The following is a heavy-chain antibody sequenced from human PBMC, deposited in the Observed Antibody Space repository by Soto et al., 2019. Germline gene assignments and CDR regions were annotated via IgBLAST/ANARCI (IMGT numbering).Heavy chain of an antibody. Sequence: PGGSLRLSCEVSGFTFSTYWMNWVRQAPGKGLVWVSLINPDGSTTNYADSVKGRFTISRDNGKNTVYLQMNSLRAEDTAVYYCAKDRRGSSGYDSSRGSGWYGSFEYWGQGT. V-gene: IGHV3-74*01. D-gene: IGHD5-12*01. CDR1: GFTFSTYW. CDR3: AKDRRGSSGYDSSRGSGWYGSFEY. J-gene: IGHJ4*02. CDR2: INPDGSTT.